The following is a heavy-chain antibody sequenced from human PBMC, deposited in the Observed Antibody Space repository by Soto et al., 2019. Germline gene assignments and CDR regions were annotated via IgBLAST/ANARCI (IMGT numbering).Heavy chain of an antibody. V-gene: IGHV3-30*18. CDR1: GFTFSSYG. D-gene: IGHD2-15*01. J-gene: IGHJ4*02. CDR3: AKVEVALD. CDR2: ISYDGSNK. Sequence: ESGGGVVQPGRSLRLSCAASGFTFSSYGMHWVRQAPGKGLEWVAVISYDGSNKYYADSVKGRFTISRDNSKNTLYLQMNSLRAEDTAVYYCAKVEVALDWGQGTLVTVSS.